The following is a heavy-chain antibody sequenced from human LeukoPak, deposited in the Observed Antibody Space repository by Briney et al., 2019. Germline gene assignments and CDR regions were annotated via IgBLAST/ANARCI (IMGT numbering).Heavy chain of an antibody. J-gene: IGHJ4*02. CDR3: AGEGYGDHDGDY. CDR2: ISSSGSTK. D-gene: IGHD4-17*01. V-gene: IGHV3-11*01. CDR1: GFTFSDYY. Sequence: GGSLRLSCAASGFTFSDYYMSWIRQAPGKGLEWISYISSSGSTKYYADSVKGRFTISRDNAENSLYLQMNSLRAEGTAVYYCAGEGYGDHDGDYWGQGTLVTVSS.